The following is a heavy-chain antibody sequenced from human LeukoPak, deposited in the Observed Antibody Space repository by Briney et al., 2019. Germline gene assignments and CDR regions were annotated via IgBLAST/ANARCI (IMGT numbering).Heavy chain of an antibody. CDR3: ARDSPYYYYYYMDV. CDR1: GGSLSSYY. Sequence: PSETLSLTCTVSGGSLSSYYWSWIRQPAGTGLEWIGRIYASGTTNYNPSLKSRVTISEDKSKNQFSLKLTSVTAADTAVYYCARDSPYYYYYYMDVWGKGTTVTVSS. V-gene: IGHV4-4*07. J-gene: IGHJ6*03. CDR2: IYASGTT.